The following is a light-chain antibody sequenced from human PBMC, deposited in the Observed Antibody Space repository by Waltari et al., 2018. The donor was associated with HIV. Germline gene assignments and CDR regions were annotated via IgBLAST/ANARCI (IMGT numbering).Light chain of an antibody. V-gene: IGLV2-8*01. CDR2: EVT. J-gene: IGLJ3*02. CDR1: SSDIGAYDS. CDR3: SSYGDSLRVL. Sequence: QSALTQPPSASGSLGQSVTISCTGSSSDIGAYDSVSWFQQHPRSAPKLLLYEVTRRPSTVSDRFSGSRSGSTAFLTVAGLQPDDEATYCCSSYGDSLRVLFGGGTNVTVL.